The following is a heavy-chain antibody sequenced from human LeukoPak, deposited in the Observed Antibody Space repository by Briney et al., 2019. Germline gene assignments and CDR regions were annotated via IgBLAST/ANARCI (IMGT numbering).Heavy chain of an antibody. D-gene: IGHD4-17*01. CDR3: ASYGDYDNWFDP. CDR1: GGSITGYY. J-gene: IGHJ5*02. CDR2: IYYSGGT. V-gene: IGHV4-59*01. Sequence: PSETLSLTCTVSGGSITGYYWTWIRQSPQKGLEWIGYIYYSGGTSYNPSLKSRLTMSVATSKNQFSLKLYSVTAADTAVYYCASYGDYDNWFDPWGQGTLVTVSS.